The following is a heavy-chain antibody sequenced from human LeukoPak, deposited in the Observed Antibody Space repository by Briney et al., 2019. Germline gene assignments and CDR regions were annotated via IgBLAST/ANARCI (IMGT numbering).Heavy chain of an antibody. D-gene: IGHD2-15*01. CDR2: IYHSGST. J-gene: IGHJ4*02. CDR1: GGSVSRSNW. CDR3: ASSRGYCSGGSCPTRY. V-gene: IGHV4-4*02. Sequence: PSETLSLTCAVSGGSVSRSNWWSWVRQPPGEGLEWIGEIYHSGSTNYNPSLKSRVTISVDTSKNQFSLKLSSVTAADTAVYYCASSRGYCSGGSCPTRYWGQGTLVTVSS.